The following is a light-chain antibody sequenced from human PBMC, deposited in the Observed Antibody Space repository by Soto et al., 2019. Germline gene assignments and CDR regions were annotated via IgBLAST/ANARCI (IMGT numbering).Light chain of an antibody. J-gene: IGLJ2*01. Sequence: QSALTQPASVSGSPGQSITISCTGASSDVGGYNYVSWYQQHPGKAPKLMINEVSNRPSGVSNRFSGSQSGNTASLTISGLQAEDEADYYCSSYTSSNTVIFGGGTKLTVL. CDR2: EVS. V-gene: IGLV2-14*01. CDR3: SSYTSSNTVI. CDR1: SSDVGGYNY.